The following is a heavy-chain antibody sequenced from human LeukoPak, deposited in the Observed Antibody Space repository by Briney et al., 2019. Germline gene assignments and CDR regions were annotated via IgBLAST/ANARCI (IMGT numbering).Heavy chain of an antibody. Sequence: GGSLRLSCAASGFTFSSYSMNWVRQAPGKGLEWVSSISSSSSYIYYADSVKGRFTIPRDNAKNSLYLQMNSLRAEDTAVYYCASGYYYDSSGYYLVPFDYWGQGTLVTVSS. J-gene: IGHJ4*02. CDR3: ASGYYYDSSGYYLVPFDY. CDR1: GFTFSSYS. V-gene: IGHV3-21*01. D-gene: IGHD3-22*01. CDR2: ISSSSSYI.